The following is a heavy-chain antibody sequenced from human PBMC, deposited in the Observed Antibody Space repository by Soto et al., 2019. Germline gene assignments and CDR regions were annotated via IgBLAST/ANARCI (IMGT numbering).Heavy chain of an antibody. J-gene: IGHJ5*02. V-gene: IGHV4-59*08. D-gene: IGHD3-10*01. CDR3: ARHGTLWFGEFDRQPPPNWFDP. CDR1: CGSISSYY. Sequence: QVQLQESGPGLVKPSETLSLTCTVSCGSISSYYWSWIRQPPGKGLEWIGYVYYSGSTNYNPSLKSRVTISVDTSKNRFSLKLSSVTAAATAVYYCARHGTLWFGEFDRQPPPNWFDPCGQGTLVTVSS. CDR2: VYYSGST.